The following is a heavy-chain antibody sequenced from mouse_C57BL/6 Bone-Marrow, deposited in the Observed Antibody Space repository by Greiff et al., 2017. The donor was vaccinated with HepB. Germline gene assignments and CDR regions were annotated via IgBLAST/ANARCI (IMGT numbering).Heavy chain of an antibody. D-gene: IGHD2-2*01. V-gene: IGHV5-4*03. CDR2: ISDGGSYT. CDR1: GFTFSSYA. Sequence: EVKLMESGGGLVKPGGSLKLSCAASGFTFSSYAMSWVRQTPEKRLEWVATISDGGSYTYYPDNVKGRFTISRDNAKNNLYLQMSHLKSEDTAMYYCASLYYGYDDAMDYWGQGTSVTVSS. J-gene: IGHJ4*01. CDR3: ASLYYGYDDAMDY.